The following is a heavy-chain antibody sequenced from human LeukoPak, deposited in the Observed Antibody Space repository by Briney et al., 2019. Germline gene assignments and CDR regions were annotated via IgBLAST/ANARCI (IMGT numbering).Heavy chain of an antibody. CDR3: ARVPLSGYYDSSGYMSY. D-gene: IGHD3-22*01. CDR2: IIPIFCTA. J-gene: IGHJ4*02. Sequence: SVKVSCKASGGTFISYAISWVGQAPGQGREWMGRIIPIFCTANYAQNFQGRVTITTDESTSTAYMELSSLRSEDTAVYYCARVPLSGYYDSSGYMSYWGQGTLVTVSS. V-gene: IGHV1-69*05. CDR1: GGTFISYA.